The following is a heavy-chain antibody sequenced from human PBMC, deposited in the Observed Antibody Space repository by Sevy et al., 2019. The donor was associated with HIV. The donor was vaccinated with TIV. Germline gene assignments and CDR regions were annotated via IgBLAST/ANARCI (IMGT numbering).Heavy chain of an antibody. J-gene: IGHJ4*02. CDR1: GFAFSSYG. CDR3: ARDNLLPIMVSMVRGALSYYFDY. V-gene: IGHV3-33*01. CDR2: IWYDGINR. Sequence: GGSLRLSCAASGFAFSSYGMHWVRQAPGKGLEWVAVIWYDGINRHYADSVKGRFTISRDNSKNTLYLQMNSLRAEDTAVYYCARDNLLPIMVSMVRGALSYYFDYWGQGTLVTVSS. D-gene: IGHD3-10*01.